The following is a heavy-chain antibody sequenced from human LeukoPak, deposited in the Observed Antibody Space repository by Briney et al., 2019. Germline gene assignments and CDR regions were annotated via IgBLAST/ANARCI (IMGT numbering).Heavy chain of an antibody. CDR1: GVTLSTYA. CDR2: ISSSGSGDNT. CDR3: AKKSHYYGSGSYFDY. Sequence: GGSLRLSCAASGVTLSTYAMSWARQAPGKGLEWVSGISSSGSGDNTYYADSVKGRFTISRDNSKNTLYLQMNSLRAEDTAVYYCAKKSHYYGSGSYFDYWGQGTLVTVSS. J-gene: IGHJ4*02. D-gene: IGHD3-10*01. V-gene: IGHV3-23*01.